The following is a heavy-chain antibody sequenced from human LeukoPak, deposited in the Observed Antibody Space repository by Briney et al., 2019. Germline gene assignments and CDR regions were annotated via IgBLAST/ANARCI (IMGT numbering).Heavy chain of an antibody. Sequence: PGGSLRLSCAASGFTFSSYGMHWVRQAPGKGLEWVAVISYDGSNKYYADSVKGRFTISRDNSKSTLYLQMNSLRAEDTAVYYCAKSHRYQLLYPDYWGQGTLVTVSS. J-gene: IGHJ4*02. CDR1: GFTFSSYG. CDR3: AKSHRYQLLYPDY. V-gene: IGHV3-30*18. CDR2: ISYDGSNK. D-gene: IGHD2-2*02.